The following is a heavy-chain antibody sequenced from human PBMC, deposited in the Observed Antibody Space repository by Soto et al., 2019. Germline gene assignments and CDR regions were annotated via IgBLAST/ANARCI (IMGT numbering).Heavy chain of an antibody. V-gene: IGHV2-5*02. CDR1: GFSITFSGVG. Sequence: SAAMLRKATQTSRHTGTGTGFSITFSGVGVGWIRQPPGKALEWLALIYWDDDKRYSPSLKSRLTITKDTSKNQVVLTMTNMDPVDTATDYCAHTRDTAMVTDWFD. CDR3: AHTRDTAMVTDWFD. CDR2: IYWDDDK. D-gene: IGHD5-18*01. J-gene: IGHJ5*02.